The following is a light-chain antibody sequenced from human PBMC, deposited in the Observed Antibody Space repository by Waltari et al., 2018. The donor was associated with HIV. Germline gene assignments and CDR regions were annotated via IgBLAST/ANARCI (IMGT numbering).Light chain of an antibody. Sequence: DIAMTQSPDTLTVSLGERATINCRCRQKILYSANNKNYLAWYQQKSGHPPKVLFYWASTRESGVPNRFSGSGSGTDFTLTISSVQAEDVAVYYCQQYYSLPWTFGQGTKVEI. CDR2: WAS. CDR1: QKILYSANNKNY. CDR3: QQYYSLPWT. J-gene: IGKJ1*01. V-gene: IGKV4-1*01.